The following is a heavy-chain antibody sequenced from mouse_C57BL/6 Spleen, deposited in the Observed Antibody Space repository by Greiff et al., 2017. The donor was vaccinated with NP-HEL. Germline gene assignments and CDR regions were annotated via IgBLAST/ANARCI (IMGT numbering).Heavy chain of an antibody. CDR1: GYTFTSYG. J-gene: IGHJ2*01. D-gene: IGHD1-1*01. CDR3: ARGLITTVVVRNFDY. Sequence: VQLVESGAELARPGASVKLSCKASGYTFTSYGISWVKQRTGQGLEWIGEIYPRSGNTYYNEKFKGKATLTADKSSSTAYMELRSLTSEDSAVYYCARGLITTVVVRNFDYWGQGTTLTVSS. CDR2: IYPRSGNT. V-gene: IGHV1-81*01.